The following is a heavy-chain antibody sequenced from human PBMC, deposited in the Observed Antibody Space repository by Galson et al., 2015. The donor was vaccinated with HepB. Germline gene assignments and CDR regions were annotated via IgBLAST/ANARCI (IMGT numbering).Heavy chain of an antibody. V-gene: IGHV4-34*01. CDR1: GGSFRDYY. CDR3: SRVQVRGFFKLYYDGVDV. Sequence: ETLSLTCAVYGGSFRDYYWSWNRQSPGKGLEWIGEINHHGTTKYNPSLVGRLSISIDARKSQFSLKLRSVTAADTAKYYCSRVQVRGFFKLYYDGVDVWGQGTTVIVSS. D-gene: IGHD3-10*01. CDR2: INHHGTT. J-gene: IGHJ6*02.